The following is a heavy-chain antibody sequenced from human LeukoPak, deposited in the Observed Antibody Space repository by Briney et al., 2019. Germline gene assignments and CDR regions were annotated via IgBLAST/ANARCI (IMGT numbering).Heavy chain of an antibody. Sequence: GGSLRLSCAVSGLTFNNYAMSWVRQAPGKGLEWVSAISGSGGTTYYADSVKGRFTISRDNAKNSLFLQMNSLRAEDTAVYYCARVLRYCSGGNCYSGGLGYMDVWGKGTTVTISS. CDR3: ARVLRYCSGGNCYSGGLGYMDV. V-gene: IGHV3-23*01. J-gene: IGHJ6*03. CDR1: GLTFNNYA. CDR2: ISGSGGTT. D-gene: IGHD2-15*01.